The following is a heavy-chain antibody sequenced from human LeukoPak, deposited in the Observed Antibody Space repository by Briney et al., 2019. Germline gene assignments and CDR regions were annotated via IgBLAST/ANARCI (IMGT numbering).Heavy chain of an antibody. CDR3: ARAIIAARPLYYYYGMDV. J-gene: IGHJ6*02. D-gene: IGHD6-6*01. Sequence: SQTLSLTCAISGDSVSSNSAAWNWIRQSPSRGLEWLGRTYDRSKWYNDYAVSVKSRITINPDTSKNQFSLQLNSVTPEDTAVYYCARAIIAARPLYYYYGMDVWGQGTTVTVSS. V-gene: IGHV6-1*01. CDR2: TYDRSKWYN. CDR1: GDSVSSNSAA.